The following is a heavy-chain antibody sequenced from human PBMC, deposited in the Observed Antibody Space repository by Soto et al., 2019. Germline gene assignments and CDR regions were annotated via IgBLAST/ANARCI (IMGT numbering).Heavy chain of an antibody. Sequence: PGESLKISCESSGSTFANYWIGWVRQVPGKGLEWVAIIYPSDSRTIYSPSFQGQVTISADKSISTAYLQWNSLKASDTAVYYCARPHTVRGVIGGMDVWGQGTTVTVSS. CDR1: GSTFANYW. CDR3: ARPHTVRGVIGGMDV. D-gene: IGHD3-10*01. J-gene: IGHJ6*02. CDR2: IYPSDSRT. V-gene: IGHV5-51*01.